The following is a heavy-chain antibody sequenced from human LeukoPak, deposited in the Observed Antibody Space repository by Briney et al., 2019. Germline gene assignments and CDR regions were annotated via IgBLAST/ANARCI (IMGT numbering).Heavy chain of an antibody. CDR3: ARDKGTNG. CDR2: IYYSGST. CDR1: GFTFGDYY. J-gene: IGHJ4*02. Sequence: GSLRLSCAASGFTFGDYYMSWIRQAPGKGLEWIGSIYYSGSTYYNPSLKSRVTISVDTSKNQFSLKLSSVTAADTAVYYCARDKGTNGWGQGTLVTVSS. D-gene: IGHD2-8*01. V-gene: IGHV4-39*07.